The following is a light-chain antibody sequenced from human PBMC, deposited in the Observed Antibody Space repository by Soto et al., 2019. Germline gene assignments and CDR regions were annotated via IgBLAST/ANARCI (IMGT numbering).Light chain of an antibody. J-gene: IGLJ2*01. CDR3: SSYAGSYTFV. V-gene: IGLV2-11*01. CDR2: DVS. CDR1: SNDVGGYNF. Sequence: QSALTQPRSVSGSPGQSVTISCTGTSNDVGGYNFVSWYQQHPGKVPKLFIYDVSRRPSGVPDRFSGSKSGNTASLTISGLHAEDEADYYCSSYAGSYTFVFGGGTKLTVL.